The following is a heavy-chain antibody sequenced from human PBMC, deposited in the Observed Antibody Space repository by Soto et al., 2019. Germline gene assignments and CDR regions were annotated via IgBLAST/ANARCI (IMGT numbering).Heavy chain of an antibody. V-gene: IGHV4-59*08. Sequence: QVQLQESGPGLVKPSETLSLTCTVSGGSINNYFWSWIRQPPGKGLEWIGYFYSSGSTNHNPSLKSRVTISVDTSKNQFSLKLSSVTAADTAVYYCARRHYYYYGMDVWGQGTTVTVSS. CDR1: GGSINNYF. CDR2: FYSSGST. CDR3: ARRHYYYYGMDV. J-gene: IGHJ6*02.